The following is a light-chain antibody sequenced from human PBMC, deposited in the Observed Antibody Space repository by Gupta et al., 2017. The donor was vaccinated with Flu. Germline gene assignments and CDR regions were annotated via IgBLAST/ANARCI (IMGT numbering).Light chain of an antibody. J-gene: IGLJ3*02. CDR3: VLYMGSGISV. V-gene: IGLV8-61*01. CDR2: STN. Sequence: TVTLTCGLSSGSVSTSYYPSWYQQTPGQAPRTLIYSTNTRSSGVPDRFSGPILGNKAALTITGAQADDESDYYCVLYMGSGISVFGGGTKLTVL. CDR1: SGSVSTSYY.